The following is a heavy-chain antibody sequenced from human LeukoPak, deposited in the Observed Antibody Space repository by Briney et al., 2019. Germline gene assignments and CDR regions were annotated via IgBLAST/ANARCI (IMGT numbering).Heavy chain of an antibody. CDR3: ARRSYRGLDY. Sequence: SETLSLTCTVSGGSSSSYYWSWIRQPPGKGLEWIGYIYYSGSTDYNPSLQSRVTISVDTSKSQISLRLSSVTAADTAVYYCARRSYRGLDYWGQGTLVTVSS. D-gene: IGHD3-16*01. J-gene: IGHJ4*02. V-gene: IGHV4-59*08. CDR1: GGSSSSYY. CDR2: IYYSGST.